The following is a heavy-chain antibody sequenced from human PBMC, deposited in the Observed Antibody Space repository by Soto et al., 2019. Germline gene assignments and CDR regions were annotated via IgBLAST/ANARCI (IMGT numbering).Heavy chain of an antibody. V-gene: IGHV3-30*03. J-gene: IGHJ6*02. D-gene: IGHD6-13*01. CDR3: ARSIAAAVLDYYYYYGMDV. CDR1: GFTFSSYG. CDR2: ISYDGSNK. Sequence: GGSLRLSXAAPGFTFSSYGMHWVRQAPGKGLEWVAVISYDGSNKYYADSVKGRFTISRDNSKNTLYLQMNSLRAEDTAVYYCARSIAAAVLDYYYYYGMDVWGQGTTVTVSS.